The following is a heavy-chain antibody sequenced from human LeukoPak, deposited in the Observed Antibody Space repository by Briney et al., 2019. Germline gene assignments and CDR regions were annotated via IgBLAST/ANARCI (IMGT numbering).Heavy chain of an antibody. V-gene: IGHV3-48*01. CDR1: GFTFSSYS. Sequence: PGGSLRLSCAVSGFTFSSYSMNWVRQAPGKGLEWVSSMSSSSSTIYYAASVKGRFTISRDNAKNSLYLQMNSLRAEDTAVYYCARVPEGTIFGVLISPYYYYYMDVWGKGTTVTVSS. CDR3: ARVPEGTIFGVLISPYYYYYMDV. CDR2: MSSSSSTI. D-gene: IGHD3-3*01. J-gene: IGHJ6*03.